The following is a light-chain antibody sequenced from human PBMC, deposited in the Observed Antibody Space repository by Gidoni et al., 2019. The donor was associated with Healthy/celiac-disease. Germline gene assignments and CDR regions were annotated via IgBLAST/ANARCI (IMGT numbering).Light chain of an antibody. V-gene: IGKV4-1*01. Sequence: DIVMTQSPDSLAVSLGERATINCKSSKSVLYSSNNKNYLAWYQQKPGQPPKLLIYWASTRESGVPDLFSGSGSGTDFTLTISSLQAEDVAVYYCQQYYSTPRTFGQGTKVEIK. J-gene: IGKJ1*01. CDR3: QQYYSTPRT. CDR2: WAS. CDR1: KSVLYSSNNKNY.